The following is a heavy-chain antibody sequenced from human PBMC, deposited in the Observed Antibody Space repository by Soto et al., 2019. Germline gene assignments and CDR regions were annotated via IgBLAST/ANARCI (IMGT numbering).Heavy chain of an antibody. CDR3: ARGGSSSSGKWVY. V-gene: IGHV4-31*03. CDR1: GGSISSGGYY. D-gene: IGHD6-6*01. Sequence: SETLSLTCTVSGGSISSGGYYWSWIRQHPGKGLEWIGYIYYSGSTYYNPSLKGRVTISVDTSKNQFSLKLSSVTAADTAVYYCARGGSSSSGKWVYWGQGTLITVSS. CDR2: IYYSGST. J-gene: IGHJ4*02.